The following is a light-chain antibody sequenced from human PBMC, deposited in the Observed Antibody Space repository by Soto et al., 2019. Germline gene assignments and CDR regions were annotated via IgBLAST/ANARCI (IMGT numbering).Light chain of an antibody. J-gene: IGKJ3*01. CDR1: QSISSW. CDR3: QQYNTYLVT. V-gene: IGKV1-5*03. CDR2: KAS. Sequence: DIQMTQSPSTLSASVGDRVTITCRASQSISSWLAWYQQKPGKAPKLLIYKASSLESGVPSRFSGSGSGTEFTLTISSLQPDDIATYYCQQYNTYLVTFGPGTKVDIK.